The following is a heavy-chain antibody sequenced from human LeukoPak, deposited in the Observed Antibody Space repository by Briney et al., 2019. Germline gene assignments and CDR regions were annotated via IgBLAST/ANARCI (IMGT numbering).Heavy chain of an antibody. CDR1: GGSISSSSYY. CDR2: IYESRGT. V-gene: IGHV4-39*01. D-gene: IGHD3-10*01. CDR3: ARPYHYDSGSRGTAFDI. Sequence: SETLSLTCSVSGGSISSSSYYWGWIRQPPGKGLEWIASIYESRGTYYNPYLKSRLTISVDTSKNQFSLKLTSVTAADTAIYYCARPYHYDSGSRGTAFDIWGQGTMVTVSS. J-gene: IGHJ3*02.